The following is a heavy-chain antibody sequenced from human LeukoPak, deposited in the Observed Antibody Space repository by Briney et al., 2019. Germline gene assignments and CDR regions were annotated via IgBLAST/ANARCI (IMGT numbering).Heavy chain of an antibody. CDR1: GYTFTGYY. CDR2: INPDSGGT. J-gene: IGHJ4*02. V-gene: IGHV1-2*02. Sequence: ASVKVSCKASGYTFTGYYMRWVRQAPGQGLEWMGWINPDSGGTNYAQKFQGRVTMTRDTSISTAYMELSSLRSEDTAVYYCARGRQPPRRWANSSPASSYYFDYWGQGTLVTVSS. CDR3: ARGRQPPRRWANSSPASSYYFDY. D-gene: IGHD6-13*01.